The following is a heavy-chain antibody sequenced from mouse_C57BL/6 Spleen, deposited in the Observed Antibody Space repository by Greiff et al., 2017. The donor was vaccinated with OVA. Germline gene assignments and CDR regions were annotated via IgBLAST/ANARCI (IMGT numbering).Heavy chain of an antibody. CDR2: IDPSDSYT. D-gene: IGHD1-1*01. V-gene: IGHV1-59*01. Sequence: VQLQQPGAELVRPGTSVKLSCKASGYTFTSYWMHWVKQRPGQGLEWIGVIDPSDSYTNYNQKFKGKATLTVDKSSSTAYMQLSSLTSEDSAVYYCARRWATVLCWCFDVWGTGTTVTVSS. J-gene: IGHJ1*03. CDR1: GYTFTSYW. CDR3: ARRWATVLCWCFDV.